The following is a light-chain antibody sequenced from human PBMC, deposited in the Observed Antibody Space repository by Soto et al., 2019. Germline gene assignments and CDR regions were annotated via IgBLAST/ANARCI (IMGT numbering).Light chain of an antibody. V-gene: IGKV3-11*01. CDR2: DAS. Sequence: EIVLTQSPATLSLSPGERATLSCRASQSVSSSLAWYQQQPGQAPRLLIYDASNRATGIPARFSGSWSRTYFTLTISLLEAEDVVVYYCQYRSNSLTFGGGTKVEIK. J-gene: IGKJ4*01. CDR1: QSVSSS. CDR3: QYRSNSLT.